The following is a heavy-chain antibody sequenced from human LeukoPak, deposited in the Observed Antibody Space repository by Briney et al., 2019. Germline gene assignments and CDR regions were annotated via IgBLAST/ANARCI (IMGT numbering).Heavy chain of an antibody. V-gene: IGHV3-21*01. J-gene: IGHJ4*02. CDR3: ARGPFWSGYYAPDY. D-gene: IGHD3-3*01. CDR2: ISSSSSYI. Sequence: PGGSLRLSCAASGFTFSSYSMNWVRQAPGKGLEWVSSISSSSSYIYYADSVKGRFTISRDNAKNSLYLQMTSLRAEDTAVYYCARGPFWSGYYAPDYWGQGTLVTVSS. CDR1: GFTFSSYS.